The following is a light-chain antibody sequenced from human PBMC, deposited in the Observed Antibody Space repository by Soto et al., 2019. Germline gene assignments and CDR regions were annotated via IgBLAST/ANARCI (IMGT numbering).Light chain of an antibody. Sequence: QSALTQPRSVSGSPGQSVTISCTGTSSDVGYYNYVSWYQQHPGKAPKVMIYDVSKRPSGVPDRFSGSKSGNTASLTISGLQDEDDADYYCCSYAGSFTYVFGTGTKLTVL. CDR3: CSYAGSFTYV. CDR1: SSDVGYYNY. V-gene: IGLV2-11*01. CDR2: DVS. J-gene: IGLJ1*01.